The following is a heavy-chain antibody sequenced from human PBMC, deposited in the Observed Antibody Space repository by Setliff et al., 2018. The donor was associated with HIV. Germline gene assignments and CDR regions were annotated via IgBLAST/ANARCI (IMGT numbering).Heavy chain of an antibody. Sequence: PGGSLRLSCDVSGFTFSGFSMHWVRQAPGKGPEWVAYISSSGKRIFYADSVKGRLTISRDNAENSLFLQMSSLKVEDTATYYCVRGAPRAASGSLPWIYWGQGTLVTVS. J-gene: IGHJ4*02. CDR1: GFTFSGFS. D-gene: IGHD5-12*01. CDR2: ISSSGKRI. CDR3: VRGAPRAASGSLPWIY. V-gene: IGHV3-48*04.